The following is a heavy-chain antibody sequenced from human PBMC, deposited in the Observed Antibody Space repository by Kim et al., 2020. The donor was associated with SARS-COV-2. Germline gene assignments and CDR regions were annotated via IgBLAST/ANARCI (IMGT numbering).Heavy chain of an antibody. CDR3: ARENGSLFDY. CDR1: GDSISSGDYY. Sequence: SETLSLTCIVSGDSISSGDYYWSWIRQHPGKGLEWIGYIYYNGSTYYNPSLKSRVTISVDTSKNQFSLNLISVTAADTAVYYCARENGSLFDYWGQGILVTVSS. J-gene: IGHJ4*02. CDR2: IYYNGST. V-gene: IGHV4-31*03.